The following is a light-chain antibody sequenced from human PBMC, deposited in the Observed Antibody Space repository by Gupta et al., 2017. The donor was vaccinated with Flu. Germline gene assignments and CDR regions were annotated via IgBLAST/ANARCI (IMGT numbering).Light chain of an antibody. CDR3: HRDENCPPWT. CDR2: FAS. J-gene: IGKJ1*01. CDR1: QSVNNN. V-gene: IGKV3-15*01. Sequence: EIVMTQSPATLSVSPGEKVTRSCRASQSVNNNLAWYQQKPGQAPRLLIYFASTRAPGVPARFSRGGCGIKSSLANSSRDSEDFASHYCHRDENCPPWTFGHGTXVEV.